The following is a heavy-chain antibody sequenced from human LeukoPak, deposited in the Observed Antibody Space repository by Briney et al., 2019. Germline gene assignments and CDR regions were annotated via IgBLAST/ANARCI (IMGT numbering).Heavy chain of an antibody. CDR2: IWYDGSNK. D-gene: IGHD2/OR15-2a*01. CDR3: AREGPRGNSQFDY. V-gene: IGHV3-33*01. Sequence: PGGSLRLSCAASGFTFSSYGMHWVRQAPGKGLEWVALIWYDGSNKYYVDSVKGRLTIPRDNSKNTLYLQMNSLRAEDTAVYYCAREGPRGNSQFDYWGQGTLVTVSS. J-gene: IGHJ4*02. CDR1: GFTFSSYG.